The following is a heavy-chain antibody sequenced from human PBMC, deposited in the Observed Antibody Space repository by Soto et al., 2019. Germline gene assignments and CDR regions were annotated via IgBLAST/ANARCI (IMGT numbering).Heavy chain of an antibody. D-gene: IGHD6-6*01. Sequence: NPSETLSLTCAVYVGSFSGYYWSWIRQPPGKGLEWIGEINHSGSTNYNPSLKSRVTISVDTSRNQFSLTLNSVTAADRAVYYCARGFEHQLVLYEYYGMAVWGQGTTFSVSS. CDR2: INHSGST. CDR3: ARGFEHQLVLYEYYGMAV. J-gene: IGHJ6*02. CDR1: VGSFSGYY. V-gene: IGHV4-34*01.